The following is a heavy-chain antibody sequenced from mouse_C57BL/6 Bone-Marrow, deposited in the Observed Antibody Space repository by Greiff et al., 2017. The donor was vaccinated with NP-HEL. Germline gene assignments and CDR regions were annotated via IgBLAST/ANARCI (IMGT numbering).Heavy chain of an antibody. J-gene: IGHJ1*03. Sequence: VQLVESGPGLVQPSQSLSITCTVSGFSLTSYGVHWVRQSPGKGLEWLGVIWRGGSTDYNAAFMSRLSITKDNSKSQVFFKMNSLQADDTAIYYCAKNSYYGSYWYFDVWGTGTTVTVSS. D-gene: IGHD1-1*01. V-gene: IGHV2-5*01. CDR2: IWRGGST. CDR3: AKNSYYGSYWYFDV. CDR1: GFSLTSYG.